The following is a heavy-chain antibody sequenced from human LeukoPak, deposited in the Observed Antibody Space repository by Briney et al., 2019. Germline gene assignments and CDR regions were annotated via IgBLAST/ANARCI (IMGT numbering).Heavy chain of an antibody. CDR1: GFTFSSYS. Sequence: SGGSLRLSCAASGFTFSSYSMNWVRQAPGKGLEWVSSISSSSSYIYYADSVKGRFTISRDNAKNSLYLQINSLRAEDTAVYYCARDPSLYYYGSGSYFDYWGQGTLVTVSS. V-gene: IGHV3-21*01. CDR3: ARDPSLYYYGSGSYFDY. CDR2: ISSSSSYI. J-gene: IGHJ4*02. D-gene: IGHD3-10*01.